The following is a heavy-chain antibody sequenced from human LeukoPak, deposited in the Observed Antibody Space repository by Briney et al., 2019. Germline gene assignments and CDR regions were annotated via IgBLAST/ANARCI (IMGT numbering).Heavy chain of an antibody. V-gene: IGHV3-23*01. J-gene: IGHJ4*02. CDR3: AKDRFFYDSGSKAN. CDR2: ISGSGGST. CDR1: GFTFSSYA. D-gene: IGHD3-22*01. Sequence: GGSLRLSCAASGFTFSSYAMSWARQAPGKGLEWVSAISGSGGSTYYADSVKGRLTISRDNAKNSLYLQMNSLRVEDTAVYYCAKDRFFYDSGSKANWGQGTLVTVSS.